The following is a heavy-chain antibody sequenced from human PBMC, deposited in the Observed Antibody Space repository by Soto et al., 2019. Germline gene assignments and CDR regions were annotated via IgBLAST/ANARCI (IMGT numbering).Heavy chain of an antibody. Sequence: GESLKISGKGSGCSFTNYWISWVRQMPGKGLEWMGRVDPTDSHTNYSPSFQGHVTISADKSISTAYLRWSSLKASDTAMYYCARDYYYGSGSYLTYYTYGMDVWGQGTTVTVSS. J-gene: IGHJ6*02. CDR1: GCSFTNYW. V-gene: IGHV5-10-1*01. D-gene: IGHD3-10*01. CDR3: ARDYYYGSGSYLTYYTYGMDV. CDR2: VDPTDSHT.